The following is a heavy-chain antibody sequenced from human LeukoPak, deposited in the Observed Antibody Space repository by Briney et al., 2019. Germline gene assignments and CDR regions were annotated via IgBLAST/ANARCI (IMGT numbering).Heavy chain of an antibody. J-gene: IGHJ5*02. CDR1: GYSFTSYW. D-gene: IGHD6-19*01. Sequence: GESLKISCKGSGYSFTSYWSGWVRQMPGKRLGWMGIIYPGDSDTRDNPSFQGQVTISADKSISTAYLQWSSLKASDTAMYYCARLTAVAGNNWFDPWGQGTLVTVSS. V-gene: IGHV5-51*01. CDR2: IYPGDSDT. CDR3: ARLTAVAGNNWFDP.